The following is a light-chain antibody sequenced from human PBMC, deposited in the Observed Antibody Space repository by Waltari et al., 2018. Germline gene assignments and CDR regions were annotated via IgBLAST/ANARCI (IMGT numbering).Light chain of an antibody. Sequence: QSVLTQPPSASGTPGQRVAFSCSGSTSNIGSHTVNWYQQLPGMAPRLLIYSNNQRPSGAPARCSGCKSGTSASLALSGLQSDDEGDYFCATWDATLKGVLFGGGTRLTVL. CDR3: ATWDATLKGVL. J-gene: IGLJ2*01. V-gene: IGLV1-44*01. CDR1: TSNIGSHT. CDR2: SNN.